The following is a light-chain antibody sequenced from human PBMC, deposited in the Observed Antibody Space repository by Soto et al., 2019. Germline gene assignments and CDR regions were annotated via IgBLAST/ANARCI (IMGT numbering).Light chain of an antibody. V-gene: IGLV2-8*01. CDR3: SSYAGSNNLDWV. J-gene: IGLJ3*02. CDR2: XVS. Sequence: VXGYNYVSWYQPHPGKAPKLMIXXVSKRPSGVPDRXXGSKSGNTASLTVSELQAEDEADYYCSSYAGSNNLDWVXXGGTKLTVL. CDR1: VXGYNY.